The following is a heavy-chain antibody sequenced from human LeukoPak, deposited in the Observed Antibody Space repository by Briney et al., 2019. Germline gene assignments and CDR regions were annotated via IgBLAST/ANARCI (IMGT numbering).Heavy chain of an antibody. V-gene: IGHV4-4*07. J-gene: IGHJ4*02. Sequence: SETLSLTCTVSGGSISIYYWSWIRQPAGKGLEWIGRIYTSGSTNYNPSLKSRVTISVDTSKNQFSLKLSSVTAADTAVYYCARRRTRTMVRGTFRNYFDYWGQGTLVTVSS. CDR3: ARRRTRTMVRGTFRNYFDY. CDR1: GGSISIYY. D-gene: IGHD3-10*01. CDR2: IYTSGST.